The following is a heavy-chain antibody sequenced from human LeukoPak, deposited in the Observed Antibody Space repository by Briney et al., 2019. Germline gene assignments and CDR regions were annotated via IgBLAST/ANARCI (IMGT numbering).Heavy chain of an antibody. CDR3: ARLGPASSGWPESFDY. J-gene: IGHJ4*02. D-gene: IGHD6-19*01. Sequence: GGSLRLSCAASGFTVSLYYMTWVRQAPGKGLEWVSVIYSGGPTYYADSVKGRFTISRDNAKNSLDLQMNSLRVEDTAVYYCARLGPASSGWPESFDYWGQGTLVTVSS. CDR2: IYSGGPT. V-gene: IGHV3-53*01. CDR1: GFTVSLYY.